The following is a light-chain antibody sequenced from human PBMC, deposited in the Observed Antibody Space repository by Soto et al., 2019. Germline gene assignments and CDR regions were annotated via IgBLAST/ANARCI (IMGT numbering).Light chain of an antibody. CDR3: QSYDSSLV. Sequence: QAVVTQPPSVSGAPGQRVTISCTGSSSNIGAGYDVHWYQQLPGSAPKLLIYGNSNRPSGVPDRFSGSKSGTSASLAITGLQVEDEADYYCQSYDSSLVFGGGTQLTVL. CDR2: GNS. J-gene: IGLJ2*01. CDR1: SSNIGAGYD. V-gene: IGLV1-40*01.